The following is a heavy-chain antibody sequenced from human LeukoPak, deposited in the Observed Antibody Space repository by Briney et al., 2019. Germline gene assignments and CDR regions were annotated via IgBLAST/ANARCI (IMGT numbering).Heavy chain of an antibody. J-gene: IGHJ6*04. CDR2: IKKDGSEK. D-gene: IGHD3-10*02. CDR3: AELGITMIGGV. CDR1: GFTFSSYW. V-gene: IGHV3-7*01. Sequence: GGSLRLSCAASGFTFSSYWMSWVRQAPGKGLEWVANIKKDGSEKHYVDSVKGRFTISRDNAKNSVYLQMSSLRAEDTAVYYCAELGITMIGGVWGKGTTVTIPS.